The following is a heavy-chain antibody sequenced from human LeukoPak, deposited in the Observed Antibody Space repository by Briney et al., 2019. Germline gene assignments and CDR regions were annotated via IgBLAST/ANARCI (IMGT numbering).Heavy chain of an antibody. CDR3: AKDFGYDSSGYYLD. J-gene: IGHJ4*02. D-gene: IGHD3-22*01. Sequence: GGSLRLSCAAPGFTFDDYAMHWVRQAPGKGLEWVSGISWNSGSIGYADSVKGRFTISRDNAKNSLYLQMNSLRAEDTALYYCAKDFGYDSSGYYLDWGQGTLVTVSS. CDR2: ISWNSGSI. V-gene: IGHV3-9*01. CDR1: GFTFDDYA.